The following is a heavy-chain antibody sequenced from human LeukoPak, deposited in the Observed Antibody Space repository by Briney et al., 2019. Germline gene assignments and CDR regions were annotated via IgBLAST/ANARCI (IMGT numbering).Heavy chain of an antibody. CDR2: IIPIFGTA. CDR1: GGTFSSYA. V-gene: IGHV1-69*05. CDR3: ARSLYSGYVYWFDP. Sequence: SVKVSCKASGGTFSSYAISWVRQAPGQGLEWMGRIIPIFGTANYAQKFQGRVTITTDESTSTAYMELSSLRSEDTAVYYCARSLYSGYVYWFDPWGQGTLVTVSS. J-gene: IGHJ5*02. D-gene: IGHD5-12*01.